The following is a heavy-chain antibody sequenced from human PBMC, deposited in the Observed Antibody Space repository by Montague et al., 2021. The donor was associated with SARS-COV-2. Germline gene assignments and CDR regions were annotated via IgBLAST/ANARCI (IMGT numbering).Heavy chain of an antibody. CDR3: ARDRFDFGAGRQGTIDF. CDR1: DDSITNHY. J-gene: IGHJ4*02. D-gene: IGHD3-10*01. Sequence: SETLSLTCSVSDDSITNHYWTWIRQPAGKGLEWIGRMNFTGKTNFSPFFSSRLTMSADTSKNQFSLKLTSVTAADTAIYFCARDRFDFGAGRQGTIDFWGQGTLVTVSS. CDR2: MNFTGKT. V-gene: IGHV4-4*07.